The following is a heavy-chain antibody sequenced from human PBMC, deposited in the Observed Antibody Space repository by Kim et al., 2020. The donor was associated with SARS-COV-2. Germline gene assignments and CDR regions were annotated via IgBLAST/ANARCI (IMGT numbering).Heavy chain of an antibody. CDR3: AKGGVAATWNWFDP. CDR1: GFTFSSYG. J-gene: IGHJ5*02. CDR2: ISYDGSNK. V-gene: IGHV3-30*18. Sequence: GGSLRLSCAASGFTFSSYGMHWVRQAPGKGLEWVAVISYDGSNKYYADSVKGRFTISRDNSKNTLYLQMNSLRAEDTAVYYCAKGGVAATWNWFDPWGQGTLVTVSS. D-gene: IGHD2-15*01.